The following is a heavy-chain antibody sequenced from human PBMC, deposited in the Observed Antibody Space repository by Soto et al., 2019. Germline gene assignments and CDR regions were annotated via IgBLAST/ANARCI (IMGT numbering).Heavy chain of an antibody. V-gene: IGHV1-8*01. D-gene: IGHD6-19*01. CDR3: ARDHEGYRGLRQCYFDY. CDR2: MNPNSGNT. CDR1: GYTFTSYD. Sequence: ASVKVSCKASGYTFTSYDINWVRQATGQGLEWMGWMNPNSGNTGYAQKFQGRVTMTRNTSISTAYMELSSLRSEDTAVYYCARDHEGYRGLRQCYFDYWGQGTLVRVSS. J-gene: IGHJ4*02.